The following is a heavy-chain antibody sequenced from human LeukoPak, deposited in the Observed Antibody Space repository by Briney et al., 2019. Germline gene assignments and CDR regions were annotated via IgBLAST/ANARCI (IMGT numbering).Heavy chain of an antibody. CDR2: IKQDGSEK. CDR1: GFTFSSYS. J-gene: IGHJ4*02. CDR3: ASRRGY. D-gene: IGHD3-10*01. Sequence: QPGGSLRLSCAASGFTFSSYSMNWVRQAPGKGLEWVANIKQDGSEKYYVDSVKGRFTISRDNAKNSLYLQMNSLRAEDTAVYYCASRRGYWGQGTLVTVSS. V-gene: IGHV3-7*03.